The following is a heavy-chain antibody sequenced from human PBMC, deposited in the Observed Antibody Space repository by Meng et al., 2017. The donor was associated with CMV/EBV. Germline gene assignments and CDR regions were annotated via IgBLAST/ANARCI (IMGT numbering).Heavy chain of an antibody. CDR2: ISSSSSYI. J-gene: IGHJ4*02. V-gene: IGHV3-21*01. CDR3: AYSGIAVAGPNDY. CDR1: GFTFSSYS. D-gene: IGHD6-19*01. Sequence: GGPLRLSCAASGFTFSSYSMNWVRQAPGKGLEWVSSISSSSSYIYYADSVKGRFTISRDNAKNSLYLQMNSLRAEDTAVYYCAYSGIAVAGPNDYWGQGTLVTVSS.